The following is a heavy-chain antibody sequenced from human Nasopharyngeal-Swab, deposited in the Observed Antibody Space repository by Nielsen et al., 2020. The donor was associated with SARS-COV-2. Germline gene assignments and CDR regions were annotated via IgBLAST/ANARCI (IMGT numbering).Heavy chain of an antibody. Sequence: SQTLSLTCAVYGGSFSGYYWSWIRQPPGKGLEWIGEINHSGSTNYNPSLKSRVTISVDTPKNQFSLKLSSVTAADTAVYYCARGGTTVTYLGYYYYMDVWGKGTTVTVSS. J-gene: IGHJ6*03. D-gene: IGHD4-11*01. CDR2: INHSGST. CDR1: GGSFSGYY. CDR3: ARGGTTVTYLGYYYYMDV. V-gene: IGHV4-34*01.